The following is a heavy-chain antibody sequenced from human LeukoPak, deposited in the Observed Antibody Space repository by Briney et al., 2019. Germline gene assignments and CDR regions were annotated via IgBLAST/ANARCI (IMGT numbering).Heavy chain of an antibody. Sequence: GESLKISCKGPGYSFTSYWIGWVRQMPGKGLEWMGIIYPGDSDTRYSPSFQGQVTISADKSISTAYLQWSSLKASDTAMYYCARLRITGTTYDAFDIWGQGTMVTVSS. V-gene: IGHV5-51*01. CDR1: GYSFTSYW. D-gene: IGHD1-20*01. CDR3: ARLRITGTTYDAFDI. CDR2: IYPGDSDT. J-gene: IGHJ3*02.